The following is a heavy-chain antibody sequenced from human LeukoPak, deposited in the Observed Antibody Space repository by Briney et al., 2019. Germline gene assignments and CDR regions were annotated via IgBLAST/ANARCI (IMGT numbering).Heavy chain of an antibody. V-gene: IGHV5-51*01. CDR2: IYPGDSNI. J-gene: IGHJ4*02. CDR3: VRHLKYGSGGHYFDY. Sequence: GESLKISCKGSGYKFTDNWIGWVRQTPDKGLEWMAIIYPGDSNIKYNPSFQGQVTISADKSIITAYLQWSSLKASDTAIYYCVRHLKYGSGGHYFDYWGLGTLVTVSS. D-gene: IGHD6-19*01. CDR1: GYKFTDNW.